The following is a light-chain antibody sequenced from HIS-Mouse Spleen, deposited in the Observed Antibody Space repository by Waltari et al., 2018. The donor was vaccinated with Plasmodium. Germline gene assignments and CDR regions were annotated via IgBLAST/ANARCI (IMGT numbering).Light chain of an antibody. Sequence: DIQMTQSPSSLSASVGDRVTITSRASQSISNYLNWYQQKPGKAPKFLIYAASTLQSGVPSRFSGSGSGTDFTLTISSLQPEDFATYYCQQSYSTWTFGQGTKVEIK. CDR1: QSISNY. J-gene: IGKJ1*01. V-gene: IGKV1-39*01. CDR3: QQSYSTWT. CDR2: AAS.